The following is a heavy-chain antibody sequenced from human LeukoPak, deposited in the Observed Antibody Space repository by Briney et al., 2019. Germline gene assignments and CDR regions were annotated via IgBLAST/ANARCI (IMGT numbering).Heavy chain of an antibody. V-gene: IGHV3-11*03. CDR1: GFTFSDYY. Sequence: KSGGSLRLSCAGSGFTFSDYYMSWIRQAPGKGLEWVSYISSGGSYTNFADSVKGRFTISRDNAKNSLYLQMSSLRADDTAVYYCARNYFQGVPGVYWGQGTLVTASS. D-gene: IGHD3-10*01. CDR3: ARNYFQGVPGVY. CDR2: ISSGGSYT. J-gene: IGHJ4*02.